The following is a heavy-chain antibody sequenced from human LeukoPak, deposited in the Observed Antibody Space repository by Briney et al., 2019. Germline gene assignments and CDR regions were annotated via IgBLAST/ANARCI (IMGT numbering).Heavy chain of an antibody. CDR2: ISGSGGST. D-gene: IGHD3-3*01. J-gene: IGHJ6*02. V-gene: IGHV3-23*01. Sequence: GGSLRLSCAASGFTFSSYAMSWVRQAPGKGLEWVSAISGSGGSTYYADSVKGRFTISRDNAKNSLYLQMNSLRAEDTAVYYCARDGATRSGYSDYYYYGMDVWGQGTTVTVSS. CDR1: GFTFSSYA. CDR3: ARDGATRSGYSDYYYYGMDV.